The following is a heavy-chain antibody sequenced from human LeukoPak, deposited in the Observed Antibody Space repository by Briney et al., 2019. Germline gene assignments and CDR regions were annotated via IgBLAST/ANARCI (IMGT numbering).Heavy chain of an antibody. J-gene: IGHJ3*01. D-gene: IGHD1-26*01. CDR1: GGSISDYF. Sequence: SETLSLTCSVSGGSISDYFWSWVRQSPGKGLEWIGFMHHSGSANSNPSLRSRVSISMDTSKNQFSLQLTSVTAADTAVYYCARDSPFEWDVFGDSFDVWGQGTVVTVSS. CDR3: ARDSPFEWDVFGDSFDV. CDR2: MHHSGSA. V-gene: IGHV4-59*01.